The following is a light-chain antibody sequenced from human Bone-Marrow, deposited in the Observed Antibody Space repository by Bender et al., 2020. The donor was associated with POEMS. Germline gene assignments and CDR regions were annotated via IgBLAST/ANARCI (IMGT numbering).Light chain of an antibody. CDR1: MLPKKY. J-gene: IGLJ3*02. V-gene: IGLV3-25*03. CDR2: KDS. CDR3: QSADSNGRV. Sequence: SYELTQPSSVSVSPGQTAKITCSGEMLPKKYVRWFQQKPGQAPRLVIFKDSERPSGIPERFSGSSSGTTVTLIITGVQAEDEADYYCQSADSNGRVFGGGTKLTVL.